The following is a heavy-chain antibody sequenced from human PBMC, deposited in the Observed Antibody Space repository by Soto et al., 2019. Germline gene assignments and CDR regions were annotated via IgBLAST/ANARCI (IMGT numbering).Heavy chain of an antibody. CDR1: GGSISSSNW. D-gene: IGHD2-2*01. CDR2: IYHSGST. J-gene: IGHJ4*02. V-gene: IGHV4-4*02. Sequence: LALTKAVSGGSISSSNWWSWVGQRPGKGREWMGGIYHSGSTNYNPPPKPRATISVDTSTHQLSLKLRSVTAADTAVYYCARRVIVVFPAAKNAGMVSPYGDDWGKRTLV. CDR3: ARRVIVVFPAAKNAGMVSPYGDD.